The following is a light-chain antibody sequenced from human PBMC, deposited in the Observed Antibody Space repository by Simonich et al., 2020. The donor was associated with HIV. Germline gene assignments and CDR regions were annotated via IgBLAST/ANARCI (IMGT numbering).Light chain of an antibody. V-gene: IGKV2-28*01. Sequence: DIVMTQSTLSLPVTPGEPASISCMSSQSLLHSNGYNYLDWYLQKPGQSPQLLIYLGSNRASGVPDRFSGSGSGTDFTLKISRVEAEYVGVYYCMQALQTPPTFGQGTKLEIK. J-gene: IGKJ2*01. CDR3: MQALQTPPT. CDR2: LGS. CDR1: QSLLHSNGYNY.